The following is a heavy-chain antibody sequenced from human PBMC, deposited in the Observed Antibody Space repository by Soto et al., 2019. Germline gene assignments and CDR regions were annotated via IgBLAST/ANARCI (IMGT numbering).Heavy chain of an antibody. V-gene: IGHV3-73*01. Sequence: GGSLRLSCAASGFTFSGSAMHWVRQASGKGLEWVGRIRSKASSYATAYAASVKGRFTISRDDSKNTVYLQMNSLKTEDTAVYYCTRREGCTNGVCYFDYWGQGTLVTVSS. J-gene: IGHJ4*02. CDR1: GFTFSGSA. CDR3: TRREGCTNGVCYFDY. CDR2: IRSKASSYAT. D-gene: IGHD2-8*01.